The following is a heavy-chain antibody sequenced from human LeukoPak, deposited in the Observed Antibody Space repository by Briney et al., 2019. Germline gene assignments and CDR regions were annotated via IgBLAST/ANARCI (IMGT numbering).Heavy chain of an antibody. J-gene: IGHJ5*02. CDR3: AAVSGNYTLLDA. Sequence: SVTVSCLISGYTFNEISMYSVRQPPGKGLDWRGGVEQEDGQRVYAQKFQGRVTMTEDTWTNTVYMELSRLRSKDTAVYYCAAVSGNYTLLDAWGQGGLVTVST. V-gene: IGHV1-24*01. D-gene: IGHD1-26*01. CDR2: VEQEDGQR. CDR1: GYTFNEIS.